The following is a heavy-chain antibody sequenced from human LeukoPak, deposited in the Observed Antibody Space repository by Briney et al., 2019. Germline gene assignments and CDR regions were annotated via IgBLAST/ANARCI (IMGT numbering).Heavy chain of an antibody. D-gene: IGHD1-26*01. Sequence: GGSLRLSRAASGFTFSSYGMHWVRQAPGKGLEWVAVISYDGSNKYYADSVKGRFTISRDNSKNTLYLQMNSLRAEDTAVYYCAKDKVGATTGGYYFDYWGQGTLVTVSS. J-gene: IGHJ4*02. V-gene: IGHV3-30*18. CDR1: GFTFSSYG. CDR2: ISYDGSNK. CDR3: AKDKVGATTGGYYFDY.